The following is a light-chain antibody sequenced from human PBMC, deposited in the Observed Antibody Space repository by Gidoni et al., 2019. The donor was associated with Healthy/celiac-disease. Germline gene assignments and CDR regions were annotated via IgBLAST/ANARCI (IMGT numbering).Light chain of an antibody. CDR3: QQYYRTPPWT. V-gene: IGKV4-1*01. Sequence: DIVMTPSPDSLAVSLGERATINCKSSQSVLYSSNNKNYLAWYQQKPGQPPKLLIYWASTRESGVSDRFSGSGSGTDFTLTSSSLQAEDVAVYYCQQYYRTPPWTFGQGTKVEIK. CDR2: WAS. J-gene: IGKJ1*01. CDR1: QSVLYSSNNKNY.